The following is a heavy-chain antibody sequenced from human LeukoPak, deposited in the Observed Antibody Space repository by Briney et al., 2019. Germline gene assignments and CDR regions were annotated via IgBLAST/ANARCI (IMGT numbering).Heavy chain of an antibody. D-gene: IGHD1-26*01. CDR2: IVPIFGTA. V-gene: IGHV1-69*13. Sequence: ASVKVSCKASGGTFSSYAISWVRQAPGQGLEWMGGIVPIFGTANYAQKFQGRVTITADESTSTAYMELSSLRSEDTAVYYCARGEWELQFDPWGQGTLVTVSS. CDR1: GGTFSSYA. J-gene: IGHJ5*02. CDR3: ARGEWELQFDP.